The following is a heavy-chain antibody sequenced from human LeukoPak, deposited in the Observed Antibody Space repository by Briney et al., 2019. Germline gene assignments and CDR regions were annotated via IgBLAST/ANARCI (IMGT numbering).Heavy chain of an antibody. CDR3: ARHMGPYYYDSSGVDY. CDR2: IYHSGSA. V-gene: IGHV4-38-2*01. CDR1: DYSISSGYY. Sequence: SETLSLTCAVSDYSISSGYYWGRIRQPPAKGLEWIGSIYHSGSAYYSPSLKSRLTISVDTSKNQFSLKLSSVTAADTAMYYCARHMGPYYYDSSGVDYWGQGTLVTVSS. J-gene: IGHJ4*02. D-gene: IGHD3-22*01.